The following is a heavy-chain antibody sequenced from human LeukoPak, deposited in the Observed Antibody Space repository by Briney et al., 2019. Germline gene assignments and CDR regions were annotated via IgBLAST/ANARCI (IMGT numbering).Heavy chain of an antibody. J-gene: IGHJ4*02. CDR2: IYTSGST. Sequence: PETLSLTCTVSGGSISSYYWSWIRQPAGKGLEWIGRIYTSGSTNYNPSLKSRVTMSVDTSKNQFSLKLSSVTAADTAVYYCARVGRYGGNSDYYFDYWGQGTLVTVSP. D-gene: IGHD4-23*01. CDR1: GGSISSYY. CDR3: ARVGRYGGNSDYYFDY. V-gene: IGHV4-4*07.